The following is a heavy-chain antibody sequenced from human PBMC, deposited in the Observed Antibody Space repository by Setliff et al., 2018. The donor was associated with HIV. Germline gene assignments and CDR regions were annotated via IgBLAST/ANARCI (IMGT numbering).Heavy chain of an antibody. D-gene: IGHD3-10*01. CDR2: IHTSGST. J-gene: IGHJ4*02. CDR1: RDSINGHW. Sequence: SETLSLTCTVSRDSINGHWWSWIRQPAGKGLEWIGHIHTSGSTKYNPSLKSRVTISADTSKNQFSLNLSSVTAAETAVYYCARVGYHGSGRYSFDYWGQGTLVTVSS. CDR3: ARVGYHGSGRYSFDY. V-gene: IGHV4-4*07.